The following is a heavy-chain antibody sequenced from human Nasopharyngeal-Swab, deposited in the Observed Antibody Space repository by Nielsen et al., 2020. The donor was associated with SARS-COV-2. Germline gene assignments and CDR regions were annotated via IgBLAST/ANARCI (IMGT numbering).Heavy chain of an antibody. D-gene: IGHD1-1*01. J-gene: IGHJ4*02. V-gene: IGHV3-13*05. CDR3: ARGTSTSPGIDY. CDR1: GFTFSNYD. Sequence: GESLKISCAASGFTFSNYDMHWVRQATGKGLEWLSDSKPAGVPYSPDSVKGRFTISRENAKNSLYLQMHSLIAEDTAVYFCARGTSTSPGIDYWGQGILVTVSS. CDR2: SKPAGVP.